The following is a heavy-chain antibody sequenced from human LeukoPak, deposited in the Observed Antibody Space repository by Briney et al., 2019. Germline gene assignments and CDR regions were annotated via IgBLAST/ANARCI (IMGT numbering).Heavy chain of an antibody. D-gene: IGHD2-8*02. CDR1: GFTFSTFG. Sequence: GGSLRLSCAASGFTFSTFGMSCVRQAPGKGLEWVSAISGSGDTTYYADSVKGRFTISRDNSKNTLYLQMNSLRAEDTAVYYCAKDPIWWNYFDYWGQGTLVTVSS. CDR3: AKDPIWWNYFDY. V-gene: IGHV3-23*01. J-gene: IGHJ4*02. CDR2: ISGSGDTT.